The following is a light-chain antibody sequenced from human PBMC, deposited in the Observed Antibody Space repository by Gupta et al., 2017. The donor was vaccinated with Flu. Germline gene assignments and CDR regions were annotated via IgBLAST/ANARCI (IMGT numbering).Light chain of an antibody. J-gene: IGKJ2*03. Sequence: EIMMTQSPATLSVSPGERATLPCRASQSVSSNLAWYHQKPGHAPRLLLYCASTRATGIPARFSGSGSWTEFTLTISSLQSEDFAVYYCQQYNSWSPYSFGQGTKLEIK. CDR2: CAS. CDR3: QQYNSWSPYS. V-gene: IGKV3-15*01. CDR1: QSVSSN.